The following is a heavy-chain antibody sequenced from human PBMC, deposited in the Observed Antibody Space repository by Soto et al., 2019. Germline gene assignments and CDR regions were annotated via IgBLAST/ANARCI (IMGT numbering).Heavy chain of an antibody. J-gene: IGHJ4*02. Sequence: GGSLRLSCAASGFTFSSYAMSWVRQAPGKGLEWVSAISGSGGSTYYADSVKGRFTISRDNSKNTLYLQMNSLRAEDTAVYYCAKNYDFWSGYRYPAFDYWGQGTLVTVSS. CDR3: AKNYDFWSGYRYPAFDY. CDR2: ISGSGGST. V-gene: IGHV3-23*01. CDR1: GFTFSSYA. D-gene: IGHD3-3*01.